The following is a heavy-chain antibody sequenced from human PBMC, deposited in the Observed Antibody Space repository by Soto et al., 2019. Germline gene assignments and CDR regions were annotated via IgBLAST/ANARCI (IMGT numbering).Heavy chain of an antibody. V-gene: IGHV4-39*01. D-gene: IGHD4-17*01. CDR2: IYYSGST. CDR1: GGSISSSSYY. CDR3: ARHSYGDYAESYNWFDP. Sequence: PSETLSLTCTVSGGSISSSSYYWGWIRQPPGKGLEWIGSIYYSGSTYYNPSLKSRVTISVDTSKNQFSLKLSSVTAADTAVYYCARHSYGDYAESYNWFDPWGQGTLVTVSS. J-gene: IGHJ5*02.